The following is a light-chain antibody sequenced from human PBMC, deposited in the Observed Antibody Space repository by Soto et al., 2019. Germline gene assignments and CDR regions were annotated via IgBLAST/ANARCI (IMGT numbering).Light chain of an antibody. J-gene: IGKJ4*01. V-gene: IGKV2-28*01. CDR3: LQSLLTPRT. Sequence: DIVMTQSPLSLPVTPGEPASISCRSSQSLLHSNGYNYLDWYLQKPGQSPQLLIYLGSNRASGVPDRFSGSASGTDFTLKISRVEPEDGGVYYCLQSLLTPRTFSRGTKLEIK. CDR2: LGS. CDR1: QSLLHSNGYNY.